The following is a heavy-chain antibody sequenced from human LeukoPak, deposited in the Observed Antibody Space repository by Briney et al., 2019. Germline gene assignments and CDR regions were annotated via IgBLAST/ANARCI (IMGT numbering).Heavy chain of an antibody. Sequence: PGGSLRLSCAASGFTFSSYGMHWVRQAPGKGLEWVAFIRYDGSNKYYADSVKGRFTISRDNSKNTLYLQMNSLRAEDTAVYYCAKDGPHAPPGGYDIYYWGQGTLVTVSS. CDR2: IRYDGSNK. V-gene: IGHV3-30*02. CDR1: GFTFSSYG. D-gene: IGHD3-9*01. J-gene: IGHJ4*02. CDR3: AKDGPHAPPGGYDIYY.